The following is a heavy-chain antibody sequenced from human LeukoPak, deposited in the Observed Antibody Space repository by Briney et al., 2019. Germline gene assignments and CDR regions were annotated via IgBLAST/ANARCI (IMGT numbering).Heavy chain of an antibody. Sequence: GASMKVSCKASGFTSSNYGINWVRQAPGQGLEWMGWISGYNGNTKYAQKFQGRVTMTTDTSTSTAYTELRSLRSDDTAVYYCARDPYDFLTGHYSGSGGDYWGQGTLVTVSS. CDR1: GFTSSNYG. D-gene: IGHD3-9*01. V-gene: IGHV1-18*01. CDR2: ISGYNGNT. J-gene: IGHJ4*02. CDR3: ARDPYDFLTGHYSGSGGDY.